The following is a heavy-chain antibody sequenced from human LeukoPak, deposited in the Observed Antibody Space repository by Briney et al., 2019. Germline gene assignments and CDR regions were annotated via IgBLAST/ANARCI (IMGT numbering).Heavy chain of an antibody. Sequence: PSETLSLTCAVYGGSFSGYYWSWIRQPPGKGLEWIGEINHSGSTNYNPSLKSRVTISVDTSKNQFSLKLSSVTAADTAVYYCARLQQWLPRGSDYWGQGTLVTVSS. J-gene: IGHJ4*02. CDR3: ARLQQWLPRGSDY. CDR2: INHSGST. V-gene: IGHV4-34*01. D-gene: IGHD6-19*01. CDR1: GGSFSGYY.